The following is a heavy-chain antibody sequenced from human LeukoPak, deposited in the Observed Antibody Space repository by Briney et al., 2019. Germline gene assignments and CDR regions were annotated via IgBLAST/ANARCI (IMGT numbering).Heavy chain of an antibody. Sequence: GGSLRLSCAASGFTFSGYAMSWVRQAPGKGLEWVSVISGSGSSTYHADSVKGRFTISRDNSKNTLYLQMNSLRAEDTAVYYCARGDTPTYCSTVTCYLLDYWGQGTLVTVSS. CDR1: GFTFSGYA. J-gene: IGHJ4*02. CDR3: ARGDTPTYCSTVTCYLLDY. V-gene: IGHV3-23*01. D-gene: IGHD2-2*01. CDR2: ISGSGSST.